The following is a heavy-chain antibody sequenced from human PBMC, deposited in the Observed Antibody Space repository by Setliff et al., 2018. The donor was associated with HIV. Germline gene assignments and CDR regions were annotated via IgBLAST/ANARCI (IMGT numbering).Heavy chain of an antibody. CDR2: INPSDGIP. CDR1: GFSFSRHY. V-gene: IGHV1-46*01. Sequence: ASVKVSCKASGFSFSRHYMHWVRQAPGEGLEWVAMINPSDGIPSYAQKFQDRVVVTRDTSRSIVYVGLSSLLSEDTAVYFCTRAFPPMIPAAFDIWGLGTLVTVSS. J-gene: IGHJ3*02. D-gene: IGHD3-16*01. CDR3: TRAFPPMIPAAFDI.